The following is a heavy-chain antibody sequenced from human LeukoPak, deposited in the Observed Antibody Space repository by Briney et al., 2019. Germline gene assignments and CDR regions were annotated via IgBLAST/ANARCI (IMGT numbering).Heavy chain of an antibody. Sequence: GGSLRLSCAASGFTFSSYGMHWVRQAPGKGLEWVAFIRYDGSNKYYADSVKGRFTISRDNSKSTLYLQMNSLRAEDTAVYYCARDRGYYDSSGYENQRFDYWGQGTLVTVSS. CDR2: IRYDGSNK. CDR1: GFTFSSYG. CDR3: ARDRGYYDSSGYENQRFDY. J-gene: IGHJ4*02. D-gene: IGHD3-22*01. V-gene: IGHV3-30*02.